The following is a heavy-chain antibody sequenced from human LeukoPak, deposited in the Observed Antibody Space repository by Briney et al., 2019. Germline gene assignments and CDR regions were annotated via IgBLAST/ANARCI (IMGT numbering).Heavy chain of an antibody. D-gene: IGHD3-9*01. Sequence: ASVKVSCKASGYTFTSCDINWVRQATGQGLEWMGWMNPNSGNTGYAQKFQGRVTMTRNTSISTAYMELSSLRSEDTAVYYCASSEGDMTAFDYWGQGTLVTVSS. CDR3: ASSEGDMTAFDY. CDR1: GYTFTSCD. J-gene: IGHJ4*02. CDR2: MNPNSGNT. V-gene: IGHV1-8*01.